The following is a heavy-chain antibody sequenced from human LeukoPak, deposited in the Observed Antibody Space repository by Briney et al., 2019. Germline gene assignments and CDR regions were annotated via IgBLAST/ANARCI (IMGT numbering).Heavy chain of an antibody. J-gene: IGHJ4*02. CDR3: ARPWGYRSSSFDY. V-gene: IGHV4-59*08. CDR2: IHDSGST. Sequence: SETLSLTCTVSGDSISNYYWSWIRQPPGKGLEWIGYIHDSGSTKYNPSLKSRVTISVDTSKNQFSLKLSSVTAADTAVYYCARPWGYRSSSFDYWGQGTLVTVSS. CDR1: GDSISNYY. D-gene: IGHD6-6*01.